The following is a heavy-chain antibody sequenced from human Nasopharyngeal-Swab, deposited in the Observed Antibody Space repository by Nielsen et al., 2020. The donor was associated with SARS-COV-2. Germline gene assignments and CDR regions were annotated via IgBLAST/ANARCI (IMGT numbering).Heavy chain of an antibody. CDR3: ARDRDSSGYYLGNWFDP. Sequence: GESLRLSCAASGFTFSDYYMSWIRQAPGKGLEWVSYISSSGSTIYYADSVKGRFTISRDNAKNSLYLQMNSLRAEDTAVYYCARDRDSSGYYLGNWFDPWGQGTLVTVSS. CDR1: GFTFSDYY. J-gene: IGHJ5*02. V-gene: IGHV3-11*01. CDR2: ISSSGSTI. D-gene: IGHD3-22*01.